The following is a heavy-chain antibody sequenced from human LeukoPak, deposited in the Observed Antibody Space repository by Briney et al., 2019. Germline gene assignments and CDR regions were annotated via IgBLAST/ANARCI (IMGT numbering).Heavy chain of an antibody. D-gene: IGHD3-10*01. CDR1: GFTFSSYA. CDR2: LSGSGGST. V-gene: IGHV3-23*01. J-gene: IGHJ4*02. Sequence: PGGSLRLSCAGSGFTFSSYAMSWVRQAPGKGLEWVSALSGSGGSTYYADSVKGRFTISRDNAKNSLYLQMNSLRAEDTAVYYCARDSGYYGTSHWGQGTLVTVSS. CDR3: ARDSGYYGTSH.